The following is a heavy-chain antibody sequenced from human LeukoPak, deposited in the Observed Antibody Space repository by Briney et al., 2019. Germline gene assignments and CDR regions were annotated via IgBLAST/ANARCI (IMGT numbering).Heavy chain of an antibody. J-gene: IGHJ4*02. CDR2: ISYDGSNK. CDR3: ARGGDIVVVPAADQLDY. Sequence: GGSLRLSCAASGFTFSSYAMHWVRQAPGKGLEWGAVISYDGSNKYYADSVKGRFTISRDNSKNTLYLQMNSLRAEDTAVYYCARGGDIVVVPAADQLDYWGQGTLVTVSS. D-gene: IGHD2-2*01. CDR1: GFTFSSYA. V-gene: IGHV3-30*04.